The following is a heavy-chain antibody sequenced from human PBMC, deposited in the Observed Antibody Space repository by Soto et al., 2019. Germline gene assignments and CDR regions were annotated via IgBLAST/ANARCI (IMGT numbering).Heavy chain of an antibody. CDR1: GGSISSYY. D-gene: IGHD6-6*01. CDR2: IYYSGST. V-gene: IGHV4-59*01. Sequence: QVQLQESGPGLVKPSETLSLTCTVSGGSISSYYWSWIRQPPGKGLEWIGYIYYSGSTNYNPSLKSRVTISVDTSKNQFSLKLSSVTAADTAVYYCARESKAARQDYYYGMDVWGQGTTVTVSS. J-gene: IGHJ6*02. CDR3: ARESKAARQDYYYGMDV.